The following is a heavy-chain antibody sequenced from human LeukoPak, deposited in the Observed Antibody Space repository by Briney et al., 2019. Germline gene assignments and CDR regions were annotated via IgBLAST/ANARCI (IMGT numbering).Heavy chain of an antibody. D-gene: IGHD1-26*01. Sequence: GASVKVSCKASGYTFTSYGISWVRQAPGQGLEWMGWISAYNGNTNHAQKLQGRVTMTTDTSTSTAYMELRSLRPDDTAVYYCARDRFLAASGSYSPYYFDYWGQGTLVTVSS. CDR3: ARDRFLAASGSYSPYYFDY. J-gene: IGHJ4*02. CDR1: GYTFTSYG. CDR2: ISAYNGNT. V-gene: IGHV1-18*01.